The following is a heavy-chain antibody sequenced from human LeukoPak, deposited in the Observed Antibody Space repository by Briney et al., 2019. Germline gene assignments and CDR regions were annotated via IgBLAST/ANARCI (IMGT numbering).Heavy chain of an antibody. CDR1: GFTFDDYA. V-gene: IGHV3-9*01. J-gene: IGHJ4*02. Sequence: GRSLRLSCAASGFTFDDYAMHWVRQAPGKGLEWVSGISWNSGSIGYADSVKGRFTISRDNAKNSLYLQMNSLRAEDTALYYCAKGEGYYDSSGYYGLGYWGQGTLVTVSS. CDR3: AKGEGYYDSSGYYGLGY. D-gene: IGHD3-22*01. CDR2: ISWNSGSI.